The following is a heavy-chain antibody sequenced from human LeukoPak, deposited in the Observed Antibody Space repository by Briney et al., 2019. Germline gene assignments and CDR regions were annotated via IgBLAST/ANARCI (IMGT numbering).Heavy chain of an antibody. CDR2: ITHNGGT. Sequence: SETLSLTCAVYGGSFRGYFWGWFRQTPGKGLEWLGEITHNGGTNYMPSLSGRVSVFQDVSKNQFSLKLSSVTAADTGVYYCARGNSGSHWGDHYFYMDVWGKGTTVIVSS. V-gene: IGHV4-34*01. D-gene: IGHD1-26*01. CDR3: ARGNSGSHWGDHYFYMDV. CDR1: GGSFRGYF. J-gene: IGHJ6*03.